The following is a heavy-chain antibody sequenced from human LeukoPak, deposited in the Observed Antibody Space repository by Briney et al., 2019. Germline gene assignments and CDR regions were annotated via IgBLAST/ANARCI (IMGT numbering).Heavy chain of an antibody. CDR1: GYTFTGYY. CDR2: INPNSGGT. J-gene: IGHJ5*02. Sequence: EASVKVSCKASGYTFTGYYMHWVRQAPGQGLEWMGWINPNSGGTNYAQKFQGRVTMTTDSSTSTAHMEVRSLRYDDTAVYYCARESSYSDGSVFYNWLDPWGQGTLVTVSS. D-gene: IGHD3-10*01. V-gene: IGHV1-2*02. CDR3: ARESSYSDGSVFYNWLDP.